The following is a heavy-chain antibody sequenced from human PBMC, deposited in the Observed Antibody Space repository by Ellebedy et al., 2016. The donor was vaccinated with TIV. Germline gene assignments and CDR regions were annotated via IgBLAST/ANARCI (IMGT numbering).Heavy chain of an antibody. CDR1: GYTFTGYY. J-gene: IGHJ5*02. V-gene: IGHV1-2*02. Sequence: AASVKVSCKASGYTFTGYYMHWVRQAPGQGLEWMGLINPNSGGTNYAQKFQGRVTMTRDTSISTAYMELSRLRSDDTAVYYCSSLPHYGDSGPWGQGTLVTVSS. CDR2: INPNSGGT. CDR3: SSLPHYGDSGP. D-gene: IGHD4-17*01.